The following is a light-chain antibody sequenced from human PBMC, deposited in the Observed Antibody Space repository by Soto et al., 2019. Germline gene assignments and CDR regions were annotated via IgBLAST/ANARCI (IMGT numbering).Light chain of an antibody. J-gene: IGLJ3*02. CDR3: TSYGGSNNFWV. CDR2: AVS. Sequence: QSVLTQPPSASGSPGQSVTISCTGTSNDIGGYNYVSWYQQLPGKAPKLMIYAVSQRPSGVPDRFSGSKSGNTASLTVSGLQAEDEADYYCTSYGGSNNFWVFGGGTKVTVL. V-gene: IGLV2-8*01. CDR1: SNDIGGYNY.